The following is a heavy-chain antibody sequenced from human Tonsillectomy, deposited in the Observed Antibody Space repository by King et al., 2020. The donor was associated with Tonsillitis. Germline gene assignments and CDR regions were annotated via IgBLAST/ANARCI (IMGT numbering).Heavy chain of an antibody. CDR2: INTNTGNP. V-gene: IGHV7-4-1*02. J-gene: IGHJ3*02. Sequence: QLVQSGSELKKPGASVKVSCKASGYTFTRYAMNWVRQAPGQGLEWMGWINTNTGNPTYAQGFTGRFVFSLDTSVSTAYLQISSLKAEETAVYYCGRVKGGRGFGELLDAFDIWGQGKLVTVSS. CDR3: GRVKGGRGFGELLDAFDI. CDR1: GYTFTRYA. D-gene: IGHD3-10*01.